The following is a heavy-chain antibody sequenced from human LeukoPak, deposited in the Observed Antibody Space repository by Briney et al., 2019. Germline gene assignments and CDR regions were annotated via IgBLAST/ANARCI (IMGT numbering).Heavy chain of an antibody. CDR3: ARDGGSYTPQDN. Sequence: GGSLRLSCAASGFTFSNYWMHWVRQAPGKGPMWVSCINSDGSSPTYADSVKGRFTISRDNAKNTLSLQMNSLRAEDTAVYYCARDGGSYTPQDNWGQGTLVTVSS. CDR1: GFTFSNYW. J-gene: IGHJ4*02. V-gene: IGHV3-74*01. D-gene: IGHD1-26*01. CDR2: INSDGSSP.